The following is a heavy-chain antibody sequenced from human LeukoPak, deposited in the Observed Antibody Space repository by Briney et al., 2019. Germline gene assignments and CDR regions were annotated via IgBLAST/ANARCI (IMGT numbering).Heavy chain of an antibody. CDR2: IKEDGSEN. J-gene: IGHJ4*02. CDR1: GFTFSRYW. Sequence: GGSLRLTCAASGFTFSRYWMTWVRQAPGKGLEWVANIKEDGSENSYVESVKGRFTISRDNAKNSLYLQLNSLRAEDTAVYFCARQRYSDYWGQGTLVTVSS. D-gene: IGHD1-1*01. V-gene: IGHV3-7*01. CDR3: ARQRYSDY.